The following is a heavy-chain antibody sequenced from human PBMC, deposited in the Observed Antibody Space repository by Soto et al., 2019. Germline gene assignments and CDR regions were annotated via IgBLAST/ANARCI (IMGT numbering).Heavy chain of an antibody. CDR3: ARDNAEHGKAVVITYYFDY. J-gene: IGHJ4*02. CDR1: GFTFSSYA. CDR2: ISYDGSNK. D-gene: IGHD3-22*01. V-gene: IGHV3-30-3*01. Sequence: GGSLRLSCAASGFTFSSYAMHWVRQGPGKGLEWVAVISYDGSNKYYADSVKGRFTISRENSKNTMYLQMNSLRAEDTAVYYCARDNAEHGKAVVITYYFDYWGQGTLVTVSS.